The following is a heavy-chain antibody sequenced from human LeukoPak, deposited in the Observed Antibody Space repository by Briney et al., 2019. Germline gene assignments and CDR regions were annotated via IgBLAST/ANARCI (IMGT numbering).Heavy chain of an antibody. CDR2: IYYSGST. Sequence: PSETLSLTCAVYGGSFSGYYWSWIRQPPGKGLEWIGYIYYSGSTNYNPSLKSRVTKSVDTSKNQFSLKLSSVTAADTAVYYCARTYCGGDCYPLDYWGQGTLVTVSS. V-gene: IGHV4-59*01. D-gene: IGHD2-21*02. CDR3: ARTYCGGDCYPLDY. CDR1: GGSFSGYY. J-gene: IGHJ4*02.